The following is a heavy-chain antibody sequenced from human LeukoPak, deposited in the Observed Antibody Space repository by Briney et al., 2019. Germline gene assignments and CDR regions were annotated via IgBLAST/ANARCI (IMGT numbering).Heavy chain of an antibody. CDR1: GFTFSSSW. V-gene: IGHV3-7*01. D-gene: IGHD4-23*01. CDR3: ARGTMVVTHDY. Sequence: PGGSLRLSCAASGFTFSSSWMTWVRQAPGKGLEWVANIKQDGSEKNYVDSVKGRFTISRDNAKNSLYLQMNSLRAEDTAVYYCARGTMVVTHDYWGQGTLVTVSS. J-gene: IGHJ4*02. CDR2: IKQDGSEK.